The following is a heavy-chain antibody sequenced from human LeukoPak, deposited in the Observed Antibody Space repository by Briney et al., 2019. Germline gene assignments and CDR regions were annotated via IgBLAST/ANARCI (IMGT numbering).Heavy chain of an antibody. CDR3: ARALSSGWSKREDYFDY. CDR1: GFTFSDYY. CDR2: ISSSGSTI. J-gene: IGHJ4*02. Sequence: GGSPRLSCAASGFTFSDYYMSWIRQAPGKGLEWVSYISSSGSTIYYADSVKGRFTISRDNAKNSLYLQMNSLRAEDTAVYYCARALSSGWSKREDYFDYWGQGTLVTVSS. D-gene: IGHD6-19*01. V-gene: IGHV3-11*01.